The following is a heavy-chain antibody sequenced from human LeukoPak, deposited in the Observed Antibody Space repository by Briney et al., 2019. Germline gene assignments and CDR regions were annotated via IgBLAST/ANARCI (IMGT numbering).Heavy chain of an antibody. CDR2: INHSGST. J-gene: IGHJ4*02. CDR3: ARELRYFDWLAGGYFDY. D-gene: IGHD3-9*01. Sequence: ASETLSLTCAVYGGSFSGYYWSWIRQPPGKGLEWIGEINHSGSTNYNPSLKSRVTISVDTSKNQFSLKLSSVTAADTAVYYCARELRYFDWLAGGYFDYWGQGTLVTVSS. V-gene: IGHV4-34*01. CDR1: GGSFSGYY.